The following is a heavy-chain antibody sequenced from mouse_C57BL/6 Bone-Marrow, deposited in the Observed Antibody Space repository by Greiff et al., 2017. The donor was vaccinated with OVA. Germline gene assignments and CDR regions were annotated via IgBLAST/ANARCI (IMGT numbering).Heavy chain of an antibody. Sequence: VQLQQSGAELVKPGASVKLSCTASGFNIKDYYMHWVKQRTEQGLEWIGRIDPEDGETKYAPKVQGKATITADTSSNTAYLQLSSLTSEDTAVYYCAPYYGNYDWYFDVWGTGTTVTVSS. D-gene: IGHD2-10*01. CDR2: IDPEDGET. J-gene: IGHJ1*03. V-gene: IGHV14-2*01. CDR1: GFNIKDYY. CDR3: APYYGNYDWYFDV.